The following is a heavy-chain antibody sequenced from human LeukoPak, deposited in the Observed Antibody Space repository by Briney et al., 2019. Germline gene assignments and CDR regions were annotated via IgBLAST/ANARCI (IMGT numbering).Heavy chain of an antibody. CDR1: GFAFSSYA. CDR2: ISYDGNNK. J-gene: IGHJ4*02. Sequence: GGSLRLSCAASGFAFSSYALHWVRQAPGPGLQWVASISYDGNNKYYADSVRGRFTISRDSAKNTLYLQMNSLSTEDTAMYYCARSIVVVTYLAYWGQGTLVTVSS. CDR3: ARSIVVVTYLAY. V-gene: IGHV3-30-3*01. D-gene: IGHD2-21*02.